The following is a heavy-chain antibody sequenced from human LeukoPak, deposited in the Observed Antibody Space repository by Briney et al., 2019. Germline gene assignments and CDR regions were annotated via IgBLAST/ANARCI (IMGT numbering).Heavy chain of an antibody. J-gene: IGHJ4*02. CDR1: GGSISSSSYY. CDR2: ISGSGGST. CDR3: AKDTEDFSGYDPYFDY. Sequence: ETLSLTCTVSGGSISSSSYYWGWIRQAPGKGLEWVSAISGSGGSTYYADSVKGRFTISRDNSKNTLYLQMNSLRAEDTAVYYCAKDTEDFSGYDPYFDYWGQGTLVTVSS. D-gene: IGHD5-12*01. V-gene: IGHV3-23*01.